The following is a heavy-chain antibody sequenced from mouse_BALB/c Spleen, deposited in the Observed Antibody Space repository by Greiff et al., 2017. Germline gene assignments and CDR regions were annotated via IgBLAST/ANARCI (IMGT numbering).Heavy chain of an antibody. D-gene: IGHD1-1*01. Sequence: DAGGGLVQPKGSLKLSCAASGFTFNTNAMNWVRQAPGKGLEWVARIRSKSNNYATYYADSVKDRFTISRDDSQSMLYLQMNNLKTEDTAMYYCVSNYYGSSYYAMDYWGQGTSVTVSS. CDR3: VSNYYGSSYYAMDY. CDR2: IRSKSNNYAT. V-gene: IGHV10S3*01. CDR1: GFTFNTNA. J-gene: IGHJ4*01.